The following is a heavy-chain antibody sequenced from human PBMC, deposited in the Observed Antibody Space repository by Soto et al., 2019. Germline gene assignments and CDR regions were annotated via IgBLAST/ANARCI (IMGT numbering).Heavy chain of an antibody. CDR2: ISSSSSYI. Sequence: EVPLVESGGGLVKPGGSLRLSCAASGFTFSSYSMNWVRQAPGKGLEWVSSISSSSSYIYYADSVKGRFTISRDNAKNSLYLQMNSLRAEDTAVYYCARSLKGYCSGGSCYDYWGQGTLVTVSS. V-gene: IGHV3-21*01. D-gene: IGHD2-15*01. J-gene: IGHJ4*02. CDR1: GFTFSSYS. CDR3: ARSLKGYCSGGSCYDY.